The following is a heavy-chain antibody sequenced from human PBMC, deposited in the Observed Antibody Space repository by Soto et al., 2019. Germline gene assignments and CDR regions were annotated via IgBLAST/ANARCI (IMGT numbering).Heavy chain of an antibody. V-gene: IGHV3-33*01. CDR2: IWHDGSKR. Sequence: QVQLVESGGGVVQPGRSLRLSCAASGFTFTSYGIHWVRQPPGKGLEWVAVIWHDGSKRYYADSVEGRFTISRDNSKNTVYLQMNSLKDEDTALLYCARDWDLRKLDVWGQGPLVTVSS. J-gene: IGHJ4*02. D-gene: IGHD1-26*01. CDR3: ARDWDLRKLDV. CDR1: GFTFTSYG.